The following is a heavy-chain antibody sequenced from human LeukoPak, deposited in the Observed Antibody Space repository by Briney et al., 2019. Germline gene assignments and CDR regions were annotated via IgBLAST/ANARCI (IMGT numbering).Heavy chain of an antibody. D-gene: IGHD3-9*01. V-gene: IGHV4-59*01. CDR3: ARDKSNNYDILTGYYYPTYYFDY. CDR2: IYYSGST. Sequence: SETLSLTCTVSGGSISSYYRSWIRQPPGKGLEWIGYIYYSGSTNYNPSLKSRVTISVDTSKNQFSLKLSSVTAADTAVYYCARDKSNNYDILTGYYYPTYYFDYWGQGTLVTVSS. CDR1: GGSISSYY. J-gene: IGHJ4*02.